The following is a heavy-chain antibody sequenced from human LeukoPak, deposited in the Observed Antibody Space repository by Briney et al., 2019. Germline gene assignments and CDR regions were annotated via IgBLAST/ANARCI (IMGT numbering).Heavy chain of an antibody. CDR3: ARVSMPKAGDYYYMDV. V-gene: IGHV7-4-1*02. CDR2: INTNTGNP. Sequence: GASVKVSCKASGYTFTSYAMNWVRQAPGQGLEWMGWINTNTGNPTYAQGFTGRFVFSLDTSVSTAYLQISSLKAEDTAVYYCARVSMPKAGDYYYMDVWGKGTTVTVSS. D-gene: IGHD2-2*01. CDR1: GYTFTSYA. J-gene: IGHJ6*03.